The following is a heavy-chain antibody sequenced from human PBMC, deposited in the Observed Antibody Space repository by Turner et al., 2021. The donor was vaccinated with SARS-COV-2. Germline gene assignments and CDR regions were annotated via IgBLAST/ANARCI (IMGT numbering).Heavy chain of an antibody. CDR2: IYYSGST. J-gene: IGHJ4*02. CDR1: GGSISSGGYY. Sequence: QVQLQESGPGLGKPSQTLSLTCTFSGGSISSGGYYWSWIRQHPGKGLEWIGYIYYSGSTYYNPSLKSRVTISVDTSKNQFSLKLSSVIAADTAVYYCARLRYFDWSYYFDYWGQGTLVTVSS. CDR3: ARLRYFDWSYYFDY. V-gene: IGHV4-31*03. D-gene: IGHD3-9*01.